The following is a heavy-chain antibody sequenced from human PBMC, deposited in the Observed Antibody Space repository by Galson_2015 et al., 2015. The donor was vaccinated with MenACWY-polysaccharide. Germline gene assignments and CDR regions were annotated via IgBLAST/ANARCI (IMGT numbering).Heavy chain of an antibody. CDR1: GGSISIGGHY. Sequence: TLSLTCTVSGGSISIGGHYWSWVRQYPGKGLEWIGHIYYSGNTYYNPSLKSRVIISVDTSKNQFSVKLSSVTAADTAVYYCARVGDSSGRYYIFDYWGQGNLVTVSS. D-gene: IGHD3-22*01. CDR3: ARVGDSSGRYYIFDY. CDR2: IYYSGNT. V-gene: IGHV4-31*03. J-gene: IGHJ4*02.